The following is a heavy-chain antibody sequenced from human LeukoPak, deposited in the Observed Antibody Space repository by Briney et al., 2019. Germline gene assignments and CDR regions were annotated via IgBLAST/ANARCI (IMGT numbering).Heavy chain of an antibody. CDR2: TYYRSKWYN. CDR3: ARRMGHNYDFWSGYYTDDAFDI. V-gene: IGHV6-1*01. Sequence: SQTLSLTCAISGDSVSSNSAAWNWIRQSPSRGLEWLGRTYYRSKWYNDYAVSVKSRITINPDTSKNQFSLQLNSVTPEDTAVYYCARRMGHNYDFWSGYYTDDAFDIWGQGTMVTVSS. J-gene: IGHJ3*02. D-gene: IGHD3-3*01. CDR1: GDSVSSNSAA.